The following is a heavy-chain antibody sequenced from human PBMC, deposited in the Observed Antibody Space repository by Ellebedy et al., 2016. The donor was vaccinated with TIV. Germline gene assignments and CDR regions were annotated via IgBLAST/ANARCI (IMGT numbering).Heavy chain of an antibody. CDR3: AKLYLAHQEMSSGSYYDY. V-gene: IGHV3-23*01. J-gene: IGHJ4*02. CDR2: ISGSDGSP. Sequence: PGGSLRLSCAASGFTFRSYAMSWVRQAPGKGLEWVSAISGSDGSPSYADSVKGRFTISRDNSKNTLYLQMNSLRAEDTAVYYCAKLYLAHQEMSSGSYYDYWGQGTLVTVSS. D-gene: IGHD1-26*01. CDR1: GFTFRSYA.